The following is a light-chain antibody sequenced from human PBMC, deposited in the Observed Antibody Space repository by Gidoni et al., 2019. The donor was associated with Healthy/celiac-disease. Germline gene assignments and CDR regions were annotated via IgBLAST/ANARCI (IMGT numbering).Light chain of an antibody. J-gene: IGLJ2*01. CDR2: GKN. V-gene: IGLV3-19*01. Sequence: SSALSPYPAVSVALGKTVRITCQGDSLRSYYASGYQQKPGQPPVLVIYGKNNRPSGIPDRFSGSSSGNTASLTITGAQAEDEADYYCNSRDSSGNPHVVFGGGTKLTVL. CDR1: SLRSYY. CDR3: NSRDSSGNPHVV.